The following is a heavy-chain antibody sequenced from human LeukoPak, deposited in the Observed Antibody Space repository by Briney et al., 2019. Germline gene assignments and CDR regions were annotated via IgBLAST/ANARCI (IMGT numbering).Heavy chain of an antibody. CDR1: GYTFTGYY. CDR2: INPNSGGT. Sequence: ASVKVSCKASGYTFTGYYMHWVRQAPGQGLERMGWINPNSGGTNYAQKFQGRVTMTRDTSISTAYMELSGLRSDDTAVYYCAREGLEGGYFDYWGQGTLVTVSS. J-gene: IGHJ4*02. D-gene: IGHD3/OR15-3a*01. CDR3: AREGLEGGYFDY. V-gene: IGHV1-2*02.